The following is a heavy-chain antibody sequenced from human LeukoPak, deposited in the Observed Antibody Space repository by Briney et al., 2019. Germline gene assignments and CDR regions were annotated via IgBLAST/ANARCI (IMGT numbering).Heavy chain of an antibody. CDR2: IYYSGST. D-gene: IGHD3-3*01. CDR1: GGSISSGGYY. CDR3: ARERRFLEWFGWFDP. V-gene: IGHV4-31*03. Sequence: SQTLSLTCTVSGGSISSGGYYWSWIRQHPGKGLEWIGYIYYSGSTYYNPSLKSRVTISVNTSKNQFSLKLSSVTAADTAAYYCARERRFLEWFGWFDPWGQGNLVTVSS. J-gene: IGHJ5*02.